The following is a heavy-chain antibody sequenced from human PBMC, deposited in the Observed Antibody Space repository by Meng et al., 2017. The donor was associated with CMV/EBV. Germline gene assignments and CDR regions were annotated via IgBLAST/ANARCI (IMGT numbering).Heavy chain of an antibody. D-gene: IGHD2-2*01. J-gene: IGHJ4*02. CDR2: IYYSGST. CDR3: ARERGFVVVVPAANGPFDY. CDR1: GGCISSSSYY. V-gene: IGHV4-39*02. Sequence: SETLSLTCTVSGGCISSSSYYWGWIRQPPGKGLEWIGSIYYSGSTYYNPSLKSRVTISVDTSKNQFSLKLSSVTAADTAVYYCARERGFVVVVPAANGPFDYWGQGTLVTVSS.